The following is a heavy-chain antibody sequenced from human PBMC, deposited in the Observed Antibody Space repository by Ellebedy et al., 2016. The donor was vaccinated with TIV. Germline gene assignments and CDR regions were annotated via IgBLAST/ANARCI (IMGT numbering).Heavy chain of an antibody. Sequence: AASVKVSCKASGETSSSHALNWVRQAPGQGLEWVGRIIPILNVVNYARKFQGRVTITADRSTNIVYLELSSLRSEDTAVYYCARWGPYSVTFQGPFDFWGQGVVVTVSS. CDR1: GETSSSHA. J-gene: IGHJ4*02. V-gene: IGHV1-69*04. CDR2: IIPILNVV. CDR3: ARWGPYSVTFQGPFDF. D-gene: IGHD5/OR15-5a*01.